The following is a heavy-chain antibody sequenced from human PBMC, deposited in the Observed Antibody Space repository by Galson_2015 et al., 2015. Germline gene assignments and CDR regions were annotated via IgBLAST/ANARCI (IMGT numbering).Heavy chain of an antibody. CDR3: ARYSDCHGSGTRIHYSDP. CDR2: NFYYSGSA. V-gene: IGHV3-33*04. J-gene: IGHJ5*02. Sequence: FISCYLYSFSRAPAGGLVGGIGNFYYSGSAYYTDSVKSRLTVSRDNSKNAVFLQLNSLSAEDTAVYYCARYSDCHGSGTRIHYSDPWGQGTLVTVSS. CDR1: FISCY. D-gene: IGHD3-10*01.